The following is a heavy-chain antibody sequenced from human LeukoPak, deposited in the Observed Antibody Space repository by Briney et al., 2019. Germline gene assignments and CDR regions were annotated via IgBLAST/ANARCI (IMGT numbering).Heavy chain of an antibody. CDR2: IYYSGST. CDR1: GGSISSSSYY. CDR3: ARRGSSSRINWFDP. Sequence: SEALSLTCTVSGGSISSSSYYWGWIRQPPGKGLEWIGSIYYSGSTYYNPSLKSRVTISVDTSKNQFSLKLSSVTAADTAVYYCARRGSSSRINWFDPWGQGTLVTVSS. D-gene: IGHD6-13*01. J-gene: IGHJ5*02. V-gene: IGHV4-39*01.